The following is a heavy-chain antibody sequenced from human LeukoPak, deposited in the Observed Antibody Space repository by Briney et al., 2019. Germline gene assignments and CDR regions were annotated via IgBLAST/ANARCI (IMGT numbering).Heavy chain of an antibody. CDR2: INPNSGGA. J-gene: IGHJ4*02. D-gene: IGHD3-22*01. Sequence: ASVKVSCKASGYTFIGYYIHWVRQAPGQGLEWMGWINPNSGGANYAQMFQGRATMTRDTSISTTHMELSSLRSDDTAVYYCASSPLIENPFDYWGQGTLVTVSS. V-gene: IGHV1-2*02. CDR3: ASSPLIENPFDY. CDR1: GYTFIGYY.